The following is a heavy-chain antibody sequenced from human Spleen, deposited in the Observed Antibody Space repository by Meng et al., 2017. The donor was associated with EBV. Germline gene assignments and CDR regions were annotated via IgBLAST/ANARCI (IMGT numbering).Heavy chain of an antibody. J-gene: IGHJ4*02. V-gene: IGHV4-39*07. CDR1: CGSFCSSSYS. Sequence: SGPGLVKRSEALSLPSCVACGSFCSSSYSWWWLHQPPEKGLEFIAIIYHSRGTYYNASLKSRVTISVGASKNQFSLKLSAVTAADTAVYYCARDKNGRYYFDFWGQGTLVTVSS. CDR2: IYHSRGT. CDR3: ARDKNGRYYFDF. D-gene: IGHD2-8*01.